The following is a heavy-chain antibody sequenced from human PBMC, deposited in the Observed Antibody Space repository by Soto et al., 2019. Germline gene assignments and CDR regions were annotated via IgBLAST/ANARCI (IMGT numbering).Heavy chain of an antibody. CDR2: IFHDGTA. J-gene: IGHJ4*02. Sequence: SETLSLTCAVSGVSLTSGNWWTWVRQSPQSGLEYIGEIFHDGTANYYPSFERRVAMSVDTSRNQFSLKLTSVTAADTAVYFCARLVYDTRLNYMYFDFWGPGTLVTVSS. CDR3: ARLVYDTRLNYMYFDF. D-gene: IGHD3-10*01. V-gene: IGHV4-4*02. CDR1: GVSLTSGNW.